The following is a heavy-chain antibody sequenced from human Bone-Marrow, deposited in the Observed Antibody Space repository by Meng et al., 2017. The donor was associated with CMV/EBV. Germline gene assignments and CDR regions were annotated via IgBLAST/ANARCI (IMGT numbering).Heavy chain of an antibody. Sequence: SGFYFRSYAMSWVRQARGKGLEWVSAISGSGGSTYYAESVKGRFTISRDNSKNALYLQINSLRAEDTAVYYCAKDRCEAVAGSDFDYWGHGTLVTVSS. CDR1: GFYFRSYA. CDR2: ISGSGGST. D-gene: IGHD6-19*01. V-gene: IGHV3-23*01. CDR3: AKDRCEAVAGSDFDY. J-gene: IGHJ4*01.